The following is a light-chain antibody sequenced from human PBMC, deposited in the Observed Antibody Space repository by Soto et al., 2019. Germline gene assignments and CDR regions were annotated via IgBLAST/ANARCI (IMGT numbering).Light chain of an antibody. CDR3: QQSYSTPPLT. Sequence: IQMTQSPSSVSASVGDRVTITCRASQSISNYLNWYQQKPGKAPKLLIYAASSLQSGVPSRFSGSGSGTDFTLTISSLQPEDFATYYCQQSYSTPPLTFGGGTKVDIK. CDR1: QSISNY. CDR2: AAS. V-gene: IGKV1-39*01. J-gene: IGKJ4*01.